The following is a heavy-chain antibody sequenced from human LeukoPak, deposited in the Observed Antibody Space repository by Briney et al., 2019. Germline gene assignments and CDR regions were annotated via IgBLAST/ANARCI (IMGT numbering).Heavy chain of an antibody. V-gene: IGHV1-69*06. CDR1: GGTFSSYG. CDR2: IIPIFGTT. D-gene: IGHD3-22*01. J-gene: IGHJ1*01. CDR3: ARDYYYDSSGYHPAEYFNH. Sequence: SVKVSCKASGGTFSSYGISWVRQAPGQGLEWMARIIPIFGTTNYAQKFQGRVTITADTATSIAYMDLRSLRSEDTAVYYCARDYYYDSSGYHPAEYFNHWGQGTLVTVSS.